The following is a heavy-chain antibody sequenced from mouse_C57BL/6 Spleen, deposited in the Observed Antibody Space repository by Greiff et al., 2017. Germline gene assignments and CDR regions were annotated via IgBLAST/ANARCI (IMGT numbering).Heavy chain of an antibody. CDR3: ARSYGNGNWYFDV. D-gene: IGHD2-1*01. Sequence: EVQLQQSGPELVKPGASVKISCKASGYTFTDYYMNWVKQSHGKSLEWIGDINPNNGGTSYNQKFKGKATLTVDKSSSTAYMELRSLTSEDSAVYYCARSYGNGNWYFDVWGTGTTVTVSS. CDR1: GYTFTDYY. CDR2: INPNNGGT. J-gene: IGHJ1*03. V-gene: IGHV1-26*01.